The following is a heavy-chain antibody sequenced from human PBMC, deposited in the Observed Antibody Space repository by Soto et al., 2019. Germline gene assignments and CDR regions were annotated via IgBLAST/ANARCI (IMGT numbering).Heavy chain of an antibody. CDR3: AREVREEDSYGIYYWHNGMDV. D-gene: IGHD5-18*01. CDR1: GFTFSSYS. J-gene: IGHJ6*02. CDR2: ISRSSSNI. V-gene: IGHV3-48*01. Sequence: EVQLVESGGGLVQPGGSLRLSCAASGFTFSSYSMHWVRQAPGKGLEWVAYISRSSSNIYYADSVKGRFTISRDNAKNSLHLQMKSLRAEDTAVYYCAREVREEDSYGIYYWHNGMDVWGQGTTVTVSS.